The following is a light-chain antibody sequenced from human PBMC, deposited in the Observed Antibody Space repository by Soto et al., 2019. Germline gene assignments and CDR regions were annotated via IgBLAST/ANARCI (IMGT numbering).Light chain of an antibody. Sequence: EIVMTQSPVTLSVSPGERATLSCRASQSVSSNLAWYQKKPGQDPRILIYGASTRATGVPARFSGSGSGTEFNLTITSLQSEEFAVYGCQQYNNWTLTGGPGTRLDNK. CDR1: QSVSSN. V-gene: IGKV3D-15*01. CDR3: QQYNNWTLT. CDR2: GAS. J-gene: IGKJ5*01.